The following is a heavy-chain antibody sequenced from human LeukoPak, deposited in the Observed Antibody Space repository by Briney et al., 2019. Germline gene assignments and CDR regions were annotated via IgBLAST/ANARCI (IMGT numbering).Heavy chain of an antibody. J-gene: IGHJ4*02. CDR2: INHSGST. D-gene: IGHD3-22*01. CDR3: ARGPPLTYDGSGYYFFDY. Sequence: SETLSLTCAVYGRSFSGYYWSWIRQPPGKGLEWIGEINHSGSTNYNPSLKSRVTISVDTSKNQFSLKLSSVTAADTAVYYCARGPPLTYDGSGYYFFDYWGQGTLVTVSS. V-gene: IGHV4-34*01. CDR1: GRSFSGYY.